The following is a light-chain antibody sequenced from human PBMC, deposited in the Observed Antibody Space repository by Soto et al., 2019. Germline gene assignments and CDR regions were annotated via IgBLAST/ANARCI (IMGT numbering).Light chain of an antibody. CDR3: QQYDGYSGYT. J-gene: IGKJ2*01. V-gene: IGKV1-5*01. CDR2: DAS. CDR1: HSISSW. Sequence: DIQMTQSPSTLSASVGDRVTITCRASHSISSWLAWYQQKPGKAPKLLIYDASRLESGVPSRFSGSRSGTELTLTISSLQPDDFATYFCQQYDGYSGYTFGQGTRLEIK.